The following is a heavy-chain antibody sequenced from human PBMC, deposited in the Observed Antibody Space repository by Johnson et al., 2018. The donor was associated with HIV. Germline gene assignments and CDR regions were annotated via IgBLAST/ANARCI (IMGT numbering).Heavy chain of an antibody. D-gene: IGHD1-26*01. CDR2: IKQDGSEK. J-gene: IGHJ3*02. Sequence: VQLLESGGDLVKPGGSLRLACAASGFTFSTYWMSWVRQVPGKGLEWVANIKQDGSEKSYVDSVKGRFTISRDNAKNSLYLQMNSLRTEDTALYYCARDFRSVGANDAFDIWGQGTMVTVSS. CDR3: ARDFRSVGANDAFDI. V-gene: IGHV3-7*01. CDR1: GFTFSTYW.